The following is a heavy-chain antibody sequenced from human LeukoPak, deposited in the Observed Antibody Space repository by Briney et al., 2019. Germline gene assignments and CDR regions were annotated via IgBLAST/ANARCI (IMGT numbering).Heavy chain of an antibody. CDR3: ARHHCTSTSCYPYYYYAMEV. CDR1: GYTFTNYW. D-gene: IGHD2-2*01. J-gene: IGHJ6*02. V-gene: IGHV5-51*01. Sequence: PGASLQISCEGSGYTFTNYWIGWGRPLPGKGLEGMGIIFPGDSDTRDSPSFQGQVTISVDKSISTAYLQWSSLKASDTAIYYCARHHCTSTSCYPYYYYAMEVWGPGTKVTVSS. CDR2: IFPGDSDT.